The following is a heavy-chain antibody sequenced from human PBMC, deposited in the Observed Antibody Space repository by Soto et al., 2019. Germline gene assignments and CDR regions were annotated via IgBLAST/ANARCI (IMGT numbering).Heavy chain of an antibody. CDR2: IYWDDDK. D-gene: IGHD3-10*01. CDR1: GFSLSTSGLG. CDR3: AHSRFPRGRDY. J-gene: IGHJ4*02. Sequence: QIPLKESGPTLVKPTQTLTLNCTFYGFSLSTSGLGVGWIRQPPGKALEWLALIYWDDDKRYSPSLKSTPTITKDTSKSQVVLTMANMDPVDTDTYDCAHSRFPRGRDYWGQGTLVTVSS. V-gene: IGHV2-5*02.